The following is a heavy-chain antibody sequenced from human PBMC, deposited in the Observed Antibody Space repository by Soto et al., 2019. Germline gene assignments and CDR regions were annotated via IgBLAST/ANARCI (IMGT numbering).Heavy chain of an antibody. CDR1: GFPFSTYG. CDR3: ATELNEMQAFPI. J-gene: IGHJ3*02. CDR2: ISNDGSNK. V-gene: IGHV3-33*03. D-gene: IGHD1-1*01. Sequence: QVQLVESGGGVVQPGRSLRLSCVASGFPFSTYGMHWVRQAPGKGLEWVAMISNDGSNKYYTDSMKDRFTISRDNSKNTLYLQMNSMRDDDSAVYYCATELNEMQAFPIWGQGTMVTVSS.